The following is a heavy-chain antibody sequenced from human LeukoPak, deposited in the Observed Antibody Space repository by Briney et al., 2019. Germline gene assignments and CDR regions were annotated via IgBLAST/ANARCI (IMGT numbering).Heavy chain of an antibody. CDR1: GFNFANHA. J-gene: IGHJ4*02. CDR3: VREDTPATANY. CDR2: ISGGGDIT. D-gene: IGHD2-21*02. V-gene: IGHV3-23*01. Sequence: GGSLRLSCAASGFNFANHAMSWVRQTPGKGLEWVSAISGGGDITYYADSVTGRFTISRDNSKDTLFLQMHSLRPGDTAVYYCVREDTPATANYWGQGTLVIVSS.